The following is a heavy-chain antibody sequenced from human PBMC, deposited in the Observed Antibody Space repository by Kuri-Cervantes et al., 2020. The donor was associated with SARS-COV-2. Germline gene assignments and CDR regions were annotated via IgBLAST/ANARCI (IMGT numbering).Heavy chain of an antibody. CDR1: GYSISSGYY. J-gene: IGHJ5*02. V-gene: IGHV4-38-2*01. CDR3: ARVRDIVLMVYALRGWFDP. CDR2: IYHSGST. Sequence: ESLKISCAVSGYSISSGYYWGWIRQPPGKGLEWIGSIYHSGSTYYNPSLKSRVTISVDTSKNQFSLKLSSVTAADTAVYYCARVRDIVLMVYALRGWFDPWGQGTLVTVSS. D-gene: IGHD2-8*01.